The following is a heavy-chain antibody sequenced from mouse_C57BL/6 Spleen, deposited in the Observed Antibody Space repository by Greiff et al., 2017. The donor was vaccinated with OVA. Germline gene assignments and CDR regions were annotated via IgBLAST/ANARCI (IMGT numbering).Heavy chain of an antibody. Sequence: EVKLMESGGGLVKPGGSLKLSCAASGFTFSSYAMSWVRQTPEKRLEWVATISDGGSYTYYPDNVKGRFTISRDNAKNNLYLQMSQLKSEDTAMYDCARGLLYLIGYYAMDCWGQGASVTVSS. CDR1: GFTFSSYA. J-gene: IGHJ4*01. V-gene: IGHV5-4*03. CDR3: ARGLLYLIGYYAMDC. D-gene: IGHD2-1*01. CDR2: ISDGGSYT.